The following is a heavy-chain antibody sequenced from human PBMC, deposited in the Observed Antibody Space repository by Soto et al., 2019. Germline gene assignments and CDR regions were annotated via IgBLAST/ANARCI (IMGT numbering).Heavy chain of an antibody. CDR1: RRPFSRYA. J-gene: IGHJ6*02. CDR2: IIPIFGTA. Sequence: GPSVQVSCQASRRPFSRYALRRLRQAPAPGLEWMGGIIPIFGTANYAQKFQGRVTITADKSTSTAYMELSSLRSEDTAVYYCARGEYSSSYYYYYGMDVWGQGTTVTVSS. D-gene: IGHD6-6*01. V-gene: IGHV1-69*06. CDR3: ARGEYSSSYYYYYGMDV.